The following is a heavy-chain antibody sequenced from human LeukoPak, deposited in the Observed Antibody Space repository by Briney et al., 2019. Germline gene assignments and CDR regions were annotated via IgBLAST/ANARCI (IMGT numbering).Heavy chain of an antibody. CDR2: VSGGGST. Sequence: PGGSLRLSCAASGFTVSSTYMTWVRQAPGKGLEWVSIVSGGGSTYYADSVKGRFTISRDNSKNTLYLQMNSLIVDDTAIYYCARGVGTGYTDHWGQGTLVSVSS. CDR1: GFTVSSTY. CDR3: ARGVGTGYTDH. J-gene: IGHJ4*02. V-gene: IGHV3-53*01. D-gene: IGHD3-9*01.